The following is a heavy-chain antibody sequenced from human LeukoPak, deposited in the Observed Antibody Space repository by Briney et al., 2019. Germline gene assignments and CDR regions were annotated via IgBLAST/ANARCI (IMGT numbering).Heavy chain of an antibody. CDR1: VFIFSSYT. CDR2: ISNSGSST. J-gene: IGHJ4*02. V-gene: IGHV3-23*01. CDR3: AKDVGKWESLHFFDY. Sequence: GGSLRLSCAASVFIFSSYTMSWVRQAPGKGLEWVSGISNSGSSTYYADSVTGRFTISRDNSRNTLYLQMNSLRGDDTAVYYCAKDVGKWESLHFFDYWGQGTLVTVSS. D-gene: IGHD1-26*01.